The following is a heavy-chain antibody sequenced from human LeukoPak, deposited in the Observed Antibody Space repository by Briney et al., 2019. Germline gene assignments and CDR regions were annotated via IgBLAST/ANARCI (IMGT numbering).Heavy chain of an antibody. D-gene: IGHD3-22*01. CDR2: INHSGST. V-gene: IGHV4-34*01. J-gene: IGHJ4*02. Sequence: SETLSLTCAVYGGSFSGYYWSWIRQPPGKGLEWIGEINHSGSTYYNPSLKSRVTISVDTSKNQFSLKLSSVTAADTAVSYCARDGNYYDSSGYVDYWGQGTLVTVSS. CDR1: GGSFSGYY. CDR3: ARDGNYYDSSGYVDY.